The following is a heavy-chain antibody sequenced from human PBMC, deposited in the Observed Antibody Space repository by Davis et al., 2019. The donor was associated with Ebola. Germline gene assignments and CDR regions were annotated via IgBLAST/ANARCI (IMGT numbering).Heavy chain of an antibody. CDR1: GYTFTSYG. V-gene: IGHV1-18*04. CDR2: ISAYNGNT. CDR3: ARDLLLGFLEWLRFDY. J-gene: IGHJ4*02. Sequence: ASVKVSCKASGYTFTSYGISWVRQAPGQGLEWMGWISAYNGNTNYAQKLQGRVTMTTDTSTSTAYMELRSLRSDDTAVYYCARDLLLGFLEWLRFDYWGQGTLVTVSS. D-gene: IGHD3-3*02.